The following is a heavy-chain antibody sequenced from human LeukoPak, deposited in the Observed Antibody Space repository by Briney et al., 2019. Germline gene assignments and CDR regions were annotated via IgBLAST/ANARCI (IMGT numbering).Heavy chain of an antibody. CDR1: EFSFNNFA. J-gene: IGHJ5*02. D-gene: IGHD5-24*01. CDR2: ISYDGSIT. V-gene: IGHV3-30-3*01. CDR3: AREDNPLWFDP. Sequence: GGSLRLSCAASEFSFNNFAMYWVRQAPGKRLEWLAVISYDGSITYYADSVKGRFTISRDNSNNTLHLQMNSLRAEDTALYYCAREDNPLWFDPWGQGTLVTVSS.